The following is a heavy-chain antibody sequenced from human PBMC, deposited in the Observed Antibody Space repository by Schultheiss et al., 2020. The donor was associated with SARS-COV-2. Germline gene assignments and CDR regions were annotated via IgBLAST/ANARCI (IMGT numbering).Heavy chain of an antibody. CDR3: ANQHDAFDI. V-gene: IGHV4-34*01. Sequence: SETLSLTCTVSGGSISGYYWSWIRQTPGKGLEWIGEINHSGSTNYNPSLKSRVTISVDTSKNQFSLKLSSVTAADTAVYYCANQHDAFDIWGQGTMVTVSS. J-gene: IGHJ3*02. CDR1: GGSISGYY. CDR2: INHSGST.